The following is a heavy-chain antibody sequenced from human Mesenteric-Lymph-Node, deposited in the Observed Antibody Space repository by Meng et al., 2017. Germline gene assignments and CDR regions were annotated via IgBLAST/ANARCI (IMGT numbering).Heavy chain of an antibody. J-gene: IGHJ4*02. D-gene: IGHD3-22*01. CDR2: IKSKSYGETT. V-gene: IGHV3-15*01. CDR1: GFTFSNAW. CDR3: AKTFHSDSSFDY. Sequence: SCAASGFTFSNAWMSWVRQAPGKGLEWVGRIKSKSYGETTDFAAPVKGRFTISRDDSQNTLYLQMDSLKSEDTAVYYCAKTFHSDSSFDYWGQGTLVTVSS.